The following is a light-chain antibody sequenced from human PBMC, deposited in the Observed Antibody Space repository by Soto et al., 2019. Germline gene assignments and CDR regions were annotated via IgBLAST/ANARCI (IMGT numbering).Light chain of an antibody. CDR1: QSISSW. Sequence: DIQMTQSPSTLSASVGDRVTITCRASQSISSWLAWYQQKPGKAPKLLIYDASSLESGVPSRFSGSGSGTEFTLTISSLQPDEFAAYYCQQYNSYWPFGQGTKV. J-gene: IGKJ1*01. CDR2: DAS. CDR3: QQYNSYWP. V-gene: IGKV1-5*01.